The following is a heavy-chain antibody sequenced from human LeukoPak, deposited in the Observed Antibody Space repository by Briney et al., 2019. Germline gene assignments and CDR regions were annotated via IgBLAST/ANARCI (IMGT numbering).Heavy chain of an antibody. CDR1: GFTFSSHG. D-gene: IGHD6-19*01. CDR3: AKDLGIAVAGHQFDY. J-gene: IGHJ4*02. CDR2: ISWNSGSI. Sequence: GEALRLSCAASGFTFSSHGMNWVRQAPGKGLEWVSGISWNSGSIGYADSVKGRFTLSRDNAKNSLYLQMNSLRAEDTALYYCAKDLGIAVAGHQFDYWGQGTLVTVSS. V-gene: IGHV3-9*01.